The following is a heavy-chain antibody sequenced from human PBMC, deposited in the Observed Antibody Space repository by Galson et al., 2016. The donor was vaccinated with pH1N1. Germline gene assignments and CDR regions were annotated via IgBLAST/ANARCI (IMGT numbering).Heavy chain of an antibody. CDR3: VRAYYDSSPRNWFDP. D-gene: IGHD3-22*01. Sequence: TLSLTCTVSGGSISSGGYSWSWIRQHPGKGLEWIGYIYYTGSTYYNPSLKSRVIISVDTSKNQVSLNLSSVTAADTAVYYCVRAYYDSSPRNWFDPWGQGTLVTVSS. V-gene: IGHV4-31*03. CDR1: GGSISSGGYS. CDR2: IYYTGST. J-gene: IGHJ5*02.